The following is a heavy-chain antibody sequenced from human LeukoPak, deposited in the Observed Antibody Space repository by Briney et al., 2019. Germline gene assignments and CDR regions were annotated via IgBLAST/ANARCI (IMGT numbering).Heavy chain of an antibody. V-gene: IGHV1-2*06. Sequence: ASVKVSCKASGYTFTGYYMHWVRQAPGQGLEWMGRINPNSGGTNYAQKSQGRVTMTRDTSISTAYMELSRLRSDDTAVYYCASNWNYFYFSGAFDIWGQGTMVTVSS. D-gene: IGHD1-7*01. CDR3: ASNWNYFYFSGAFDI. J-gene: IGHJ3*02. CDR1: GYTFTGYY. CDR2: INPNSGGT.